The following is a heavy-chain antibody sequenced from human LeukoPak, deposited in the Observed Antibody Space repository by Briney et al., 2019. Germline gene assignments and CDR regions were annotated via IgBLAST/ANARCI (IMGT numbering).Heavy chain of an antibody. CDR3: ARPPPRRDGSGWNYFDY. J-gene: IGHJ4*02. CDR2: IKQDGSEK. V-gene: IGHV3-7*04. Sequence: GGSLRLSCAASGFTFSSYNINWVRQAPGKGLEWVANIKQDGSEKNYVDSVKGRFTISRDNAKNSLYLQMNSLRAEDTAVYYCARPPPRRDGSGWNYFDYWGQGTLVTVSS. D-gene: IGHD6-19*01. CDR1: GFTFSSYN.